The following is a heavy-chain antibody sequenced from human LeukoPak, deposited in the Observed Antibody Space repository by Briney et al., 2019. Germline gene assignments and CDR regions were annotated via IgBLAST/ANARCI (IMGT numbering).Heavy chain of an antibody. CDR1: GYSFTSYW. V-gene: IGHV5-51*01. Sequence: GESLKISCKGSGYSFTSYWIGWVRQMPGKGLEWMGIIYPGDSDTRYSPSFQGQVTISADKSISTAYLQWSSLKASDTATYYCARFVGACSGGSCYSDYWGQGTLVTVSS. CDR2: IYPGDSDT. J-gene: IGHJ4*02. CDR3: ARFVGACSGGSCYSDY. D-gene: IGHD2-15*01.